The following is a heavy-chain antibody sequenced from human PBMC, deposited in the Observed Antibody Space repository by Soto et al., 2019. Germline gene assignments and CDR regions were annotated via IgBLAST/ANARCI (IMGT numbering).Heavy chain of an antibody. CDR3: AHTRPPDLLERRNRPFDP. CDR1: GFSLSTSGVG. J-gene: IGHJ5*02. D-gene: IGHD3-3*01. CDR2: IYWDDDK. V-gene: IGHV2-5*02. Sequence: QITLKESGPTLVKPTQTLTLTCTFSGFSLSTSGVGVGWIRQPPGKALEWLALIYWDDDKRYSPSLKSRLTITKDTSKNPVVLTMTNMDPVDTATYYCAHTRPPDLLERRNRPFDPWGQGTLVTVSS.